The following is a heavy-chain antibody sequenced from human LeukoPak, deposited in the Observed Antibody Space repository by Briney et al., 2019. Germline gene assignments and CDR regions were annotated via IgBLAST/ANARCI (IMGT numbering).Heavy chain of an antibody. CDR2: ISHSGST. CDR1: DGSFSGYF. Sequence: SETLSLTCAVYDGSFSGYFWSWIRQPPGKGLEWIGEISHSGSTNYNPSLKSRVTISVDTSKNQFSLKLSSVTAADTAVYYCARYSGYYLSYFDYWGQGTLVTVSS. J-gene: IGHJ4*02. D-gene: IGHD3-22*01. V-gene: IGHV4-34*01. CDR3: ARYSGYYLSYFDY.